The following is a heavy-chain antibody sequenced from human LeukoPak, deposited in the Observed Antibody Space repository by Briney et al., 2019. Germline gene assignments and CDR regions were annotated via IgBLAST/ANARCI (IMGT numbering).Heavy chain of an antibody. Sequence: GGSLRLSCAASGFTFSSYAMSWVRQAPGKGLEWVSAISGSGGSTYYADSVKGRFTISRDNSKNTLYLQMNSLRAEDTAVYYCVRDQPWGWLQPPLDYWGQGTLVTVSS. CDR3: VRDQPWGWLQPPLDY. V-gene: IGHV3-23*01. CDR1: GFTFSSYA. J-gene: IGHJ4*02. D-gene: IGHD5-24*01. CDR2: ISGSGGST.